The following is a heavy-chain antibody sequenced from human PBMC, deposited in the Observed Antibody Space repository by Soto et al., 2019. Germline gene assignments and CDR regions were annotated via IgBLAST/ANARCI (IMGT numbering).Heavy chain of an antibody. CDR3: ARQEGYTSVWYPFDY. J-gene: IGHJ4*02. CDR1: GGSIRPYY. D-gene: IGHD6-19*01. CDR2: IYYSGST. Sequence: QVQLQESGPGLVKPSETLSLTCTVSGGSIRPYYWSWIRQPPGKGLEWIGYIYYSGSTTYNPSLKSRVTISVDTSKNQFSLKLSSVTAADTAVYYCARQEGYTSVWYPFDYWGQGTLVTVSS. V-gene: IGHV4-59*08.